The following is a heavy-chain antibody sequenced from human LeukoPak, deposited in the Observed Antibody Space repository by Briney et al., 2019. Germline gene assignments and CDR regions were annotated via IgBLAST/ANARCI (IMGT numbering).Heavy chain of an antibody. D-gene: IGHD3-10*01. CDR2: VYSGGST. V-gene: IGHV3-53*01. CDR1: GFTVSSNY. CDR3: ARNFGSGIYTWVD. Sequence: TGGSLRLSCAASGFTVSSNYMKWVRQAPGKGLERVSVVYSGGSTYYADSVRGRFTISRDDSKNTLYLQMNSLRAEDTAVYYCARNFGSGIYTWVDWGQGTLVTVSS. J-gene: IGHJ4*02.